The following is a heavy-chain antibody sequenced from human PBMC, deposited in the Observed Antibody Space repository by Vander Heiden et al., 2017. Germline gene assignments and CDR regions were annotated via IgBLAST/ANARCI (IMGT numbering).Heavy chain of an antibody. V-gene: IGHV1-46*02. CDR2: INPSGGST. J-gene: IGHJ4*02. Sequence: QVQLVQSGAEVKKPGASVKVSCKATGYTCNSYDMHWVRQAPGQGLEWMGIINPSGGSTSYAQKFQGRVTMTRDTSTSTVYMELSSLRSEDTAVYYCARDRGYLDYWGQGTLVTVSS. CDR3: ARDRGYLDY. CDR1: GYTCNSYD.